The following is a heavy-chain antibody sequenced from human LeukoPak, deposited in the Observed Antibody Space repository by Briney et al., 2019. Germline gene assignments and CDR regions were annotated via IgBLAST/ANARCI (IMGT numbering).Heavy chain of an antibody. V-gene: IGHV3-21*01. D-gene: IGHD3-10*01. J-gene: IGHJ4*02. CDR2: ISSSSSYI. CDR1: GFTFSSYS. Sequence: PGGSLRLSCAASGFTFSSYSMNWVRQAPGKGLEWVSSISSSSSYIYYADSVKGRFTISRDNAKNSLYLQMNSLRAEDTAVYYCARDGPMVPSLDYWGQGTLVTVSS. CDR3: ARDGPMVPSLDY.